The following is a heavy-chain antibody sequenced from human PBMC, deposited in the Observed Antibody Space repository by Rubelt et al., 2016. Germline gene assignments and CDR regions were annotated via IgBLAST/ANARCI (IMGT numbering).Heavy chain of an antibody. J-gene: IGHJ4*02. CDR2: FDPEDGET. CDR3: ATVGTTRYYFDY. V-gene: IGHV1-24*01. D-gene: IGHD2-2*01. CDR1: GYTLTELS. Sequence: QVQLVQSGAEVKKPGASVKVSCKVSGYTLTELSMHWVRQAPGKGLEWMGGFDPEDGETISAKNFQGRVTMTEDTSTDTAYMELSSLRSEDTAVYYCATVGTTRYYFDYWGQGTLVTVSS.